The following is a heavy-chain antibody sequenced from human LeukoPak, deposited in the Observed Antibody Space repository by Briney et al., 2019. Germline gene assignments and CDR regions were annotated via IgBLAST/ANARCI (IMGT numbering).Heavy chain of an antibody. D-gene: IGHD2-15*01. CDR3: ARDLTPKSDVGGNY. V-gene: IGHV1-69*06. CDR1: GGTFSSYA. J-gene: IGHJ4*02. CDR2: IIPIFGTA. Sequence: GASVKVSCKASGGTFSSYAISWVRQAPGQGLEWMGGIIPIFGTANYAQKFQGRVTITADKSTSTAYMELSSLRSEDTAVYYCARDLTPKSDVGGNYWGQGTLVTVSS.